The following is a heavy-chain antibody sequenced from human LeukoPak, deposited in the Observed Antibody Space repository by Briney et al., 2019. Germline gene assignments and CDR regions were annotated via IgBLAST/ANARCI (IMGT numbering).Heavy chain of an antibody. CDR2: INPNSGGT. D-gene: IGHD5-18*01. J-gene: IGHJ4*02. CDR1: GYTFTGYY. CDR3: VRVLGGYSYGYFDY. Sequence: ASVKVSCKASGYTFTGYYMHWVRQAPGQGLEWMGWINPNSGGTNYAQKFQGRVTMTRDTSISTAYMELRSLTSDDTAVFYCVRVLGGYSYGYFDYWGQGTLVTVSS. V-gene: IGHV1-2*02.